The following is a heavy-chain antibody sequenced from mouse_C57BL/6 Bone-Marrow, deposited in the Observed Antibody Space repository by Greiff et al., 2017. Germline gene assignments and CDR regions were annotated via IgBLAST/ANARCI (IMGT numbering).Heavy chain of an antibody. D-gene: IGHD2-4*01. V-gene: IGHV1-76*01. CDR3: ARSRDDYAPDY. CDR2: IYPGSGNS. CDR1: GYTFTDYY. Sequence: QVQLQQSGAELVRPGASVKLSCKASGYTFTDYYINWVKQRPGQGLEWIARIYPGSGNSYYNEKFKGKATLTAEKSSSTAYMQLSSLTSDDSAVYFCARSRDDYAPDYWGQGTTLTVSS. J-gene: IGHJ2*01.